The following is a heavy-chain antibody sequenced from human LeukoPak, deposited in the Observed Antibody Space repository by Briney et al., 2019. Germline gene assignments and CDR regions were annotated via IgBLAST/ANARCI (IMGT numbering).Heavy chain of an antibody. Sequence: SETLSLTCAVYGGSFSGYYWSWIRQPPGKGLEWIGRIYTSGSTNYNPSLKSRVTISVDTSKNQFSLKLSSVTAADTAVYYCARDKRWTYYYMDVWGKGTTVTVSS. CDR2: IYTSGST. D-gene: IGHD3/OR15-3a*01. CDR3: ARDKRWTYYYMDV. J-gene: IGHJ6*03. V-gene: IGHV4-59*10. CDR1: GGSFSGYY.